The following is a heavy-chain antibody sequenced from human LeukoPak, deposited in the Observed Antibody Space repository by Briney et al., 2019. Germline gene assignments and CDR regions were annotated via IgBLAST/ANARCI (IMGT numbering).Heavy chain of an antibody. J-gene: IGHJ4*02. D-gene: IGHD6-13*01. CDR1: GGSISSGDYY. CDR2: LYYSGST. CDR3: GRPIVAPATHYFDF. Sequence: SETLSLTCTVSGGSISSGDYYWSWIRQPPGKGLEWIGYLYYSGSTFYNPSLNSRVTISGDTSKTQFSLKVSSVTAADTAVYYCGRPIVAPATHYFDFWGQGTLVTVSS. V-gene: IGHV4-30-4*08.